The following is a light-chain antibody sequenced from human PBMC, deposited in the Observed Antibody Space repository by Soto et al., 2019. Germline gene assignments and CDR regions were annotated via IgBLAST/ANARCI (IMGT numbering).Light chain of an antibody. CDR1: QSLRSSS. V-gene: IGKV3-20*01. Sequence: EIVLTQSPCTLSVSPGERATLSCRASQSLRSSSLAWYQQRLGQAPRLLSYGASRRSTGIPDRFSGSGSGTDFTLTISRLEPEDFAVYYCQQYGSSPLTFGGGTKVEIK. CDR3: QQYGSSPLT. J-gene: IGKJ4*01. CDR2: GAS.